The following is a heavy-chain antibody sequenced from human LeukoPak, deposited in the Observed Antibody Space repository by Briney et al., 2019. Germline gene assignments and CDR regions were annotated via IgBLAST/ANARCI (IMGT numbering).Heavy chain of an antibody. CDR3: TTQGPPIVVVPAAIRGNAGFDP. CDR2: IKSKTDGGTT. J-gene: IGHJ5*02. Sequence: GGSLRLSCAASGFTFSNAWMSWVRQAPGKGLEWVGRIKSKTDGGTTDYAAPVKGRFTISRDDSKNTLYLQMNSLKTEDTAVYYCTTQGPPIVVVPAAIRGNAGFDPWGQGTLVTVSS. CDR1: GFTFSNAW. V-gene: IGHV3-15*01. D-gene: IGHD2-2*01.